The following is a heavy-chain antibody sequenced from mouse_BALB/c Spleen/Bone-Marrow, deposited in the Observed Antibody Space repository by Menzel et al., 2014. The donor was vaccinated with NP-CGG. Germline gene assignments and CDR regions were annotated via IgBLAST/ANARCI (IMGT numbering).Heavy chain of an antibody. CDR1: GYSFTSFI. J-gene: IGHJ4*01. CDR2: INSYNDGT. D-gene: IGHD2-4*01. V-gene: IGHV1-14*01. CDR3: ARAMIYYYAMDY. Sequence: VQLKESGPELVKPGASVKMSCKASGYSFTSFIMHWVKKKPGQGLEWIGYINSYNDGTKYNEKFKGKAILTSDKSSSTASMELSSLTSEDSAVYYCARAMIYYYAMDYWGQGTSVTVSS.